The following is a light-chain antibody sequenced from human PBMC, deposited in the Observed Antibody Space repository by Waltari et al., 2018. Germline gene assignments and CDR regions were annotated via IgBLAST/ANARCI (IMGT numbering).Light chain of an antibody. V-gene: IGLV2-8*01. J-gene: IGLJ2*01. CDR2: EVS. CDR3: SSYAGSNNLV. Sequence: QSALTQPPSASASPGQSVTIPRTGTRSAVAAYHYSSWYQQHPGKAPKLMISEVSKRPSGVPDRFSGAKSGNTASLTVSGLQAEDEADYYCSSYAGSNNLVFGGGTKLTVL. CDR1: RSAVAAYHY.